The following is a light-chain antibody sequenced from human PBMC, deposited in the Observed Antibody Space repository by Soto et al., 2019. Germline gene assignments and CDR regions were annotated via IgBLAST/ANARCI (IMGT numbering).Light chain of an antibody. Sequence: QPVLTQPPSASASLGASVRLTCTLNSGHSSYAIAWHQQQPEKGPQYLMKINSDGSHSKGGGIPDRFSGSSSGAERYLTISSLQSEDEADSYCQAWGTGMVFGGGTKLTVL. CDR1: SGHSSYA. V-gene: IGLV4-69*01. J-gene: IGLJ2*01. CDR3: QAWGTGMV. CDR2: INSDGSH.